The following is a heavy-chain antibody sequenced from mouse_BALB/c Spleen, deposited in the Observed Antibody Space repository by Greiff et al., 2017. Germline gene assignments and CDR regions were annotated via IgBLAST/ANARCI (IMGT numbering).Heavy chain of an antibody. CDR1: GYTFTSYV. D-gene: IGHD2-3*01. CDR2: INPYNDGT. J-gene: IGHJ4*01. CDR3: ARDGYYPYYAMDY. Sequence: EVKLVESGPELVKPGASVKMSCKASGYTFTSYVMHWVKQKPGQGLEWIGYINPYNDGTKYNEKFKGKATLTSDKSSSTAYMELSSLTSEDSAVYYCARDGYYPYYAMDYWGQGTSVTVSS. V-gene: IGHV1-14*01.